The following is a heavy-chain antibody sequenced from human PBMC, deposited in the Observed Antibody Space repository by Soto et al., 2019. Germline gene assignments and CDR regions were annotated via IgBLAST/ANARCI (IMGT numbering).Heavy chain of an antibody. CDR1: GFTFSSYG. Sequence: GGSLRLSCAASGFTFSSYGMHWVRQAPGKGLEWVAVISYDGSNNYYADSVKGRFTISRDNSKNTLYLQMNSLRAEDTAVYYCAKDHYYGSGPFKDYGMDVWGQGTTVTVSS. CDR3: AKDHYYGSGPFKDYGMDV. CDR2: ISYDGSNN. V-gene: IGHV3-30*18. J-gene: IGHJ6*02. D-gene: IGHD3-10*01.